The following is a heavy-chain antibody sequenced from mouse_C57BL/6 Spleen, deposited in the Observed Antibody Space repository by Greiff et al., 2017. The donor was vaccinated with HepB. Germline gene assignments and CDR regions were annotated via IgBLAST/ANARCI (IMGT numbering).Heavy chain of an antibody. CDR3: ARDTARNSYWYFDV. CDR2: IDPSDSYT. CDR1: GYTFTSYW. Sequence: QVQLQQPGAELVMPGASVKLSCKASGYTFTSYWMHWVKQRPGQGLEWIGEIDPSDSYTNYNQKFKGKSTLTVDKSSSTAYMQLSSLTSEDSAVYYCARDTARNSYWYFDVWGTGTTVTVSS. V-gene: IGHV1-69*01. J-gene: IGHJ1*03. D-gene: IGHD1-1*01.